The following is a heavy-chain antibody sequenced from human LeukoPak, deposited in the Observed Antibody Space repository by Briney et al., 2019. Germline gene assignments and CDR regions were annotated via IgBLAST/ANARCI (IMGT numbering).Heavy chain of an antibody. V-gene: IGHV3-30*18. Sequence: GRPLRLSCVASGFTFSTYAMHWVRQAPGTGLEWVAVISYDGTNKYYADSLKGRFTIPRDNSKNTMYLQVNSLRPGDTAVYYCAKDFYDTSANGAFDIWGHGTMVSVSS. CDR1: GFTFSTYA. CDR3: AKDFYDTSANGAFDI. J-gene: IGHJ3*02. CDR2: ISYDGTNK. D-gene: IGHD2/OR15-2a*01.